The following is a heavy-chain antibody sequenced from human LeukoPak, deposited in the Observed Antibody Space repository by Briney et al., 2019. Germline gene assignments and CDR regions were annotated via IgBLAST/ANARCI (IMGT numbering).Heavy chain of an antibody. V-gene: IGHV4-38-2*02. J-gene: IGHJ6*03. D-gene: IGHD6-6*01. CDR3: ARDWGVGGRPGYMDV. CDR1: DYSISSDDY. CDR2: IFHSGSL. Sequence: SETLSLTCTVSDYSISSDDYWGWIRQPPGKGLEWIGSIFHSGSLYYNPSLKSRVTISVDTSKNQFSLKLSSVTAADTAVYFCARDWGVGGRPGYMDVWGKGTTVTVSS.